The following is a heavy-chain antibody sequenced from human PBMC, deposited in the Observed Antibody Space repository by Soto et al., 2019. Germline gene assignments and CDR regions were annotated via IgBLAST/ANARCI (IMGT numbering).Heavy chain of an antibody. J-gene: IGHJ4*02. D-gene: IGHD4-17*01. CDR2: IYHSGST. Sequence: LTCTVSGGSISSYYWSWIRQPPGKGLEWIGYIYHSGSTYYNPSLKSRVTISVDRSKNQFSLKLSSVTAADTAVYYCASGPIGDYTDGFDYWGQGTLVTVSS. CDR3: ASGPIGDYTDGFDY. CDR1: GGSISSYY. V-gene: IGHV4-59*04.